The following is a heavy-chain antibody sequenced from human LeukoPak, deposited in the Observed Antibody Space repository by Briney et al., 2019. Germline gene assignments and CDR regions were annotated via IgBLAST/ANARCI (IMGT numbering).Heavy chain of an antibody. Sequence: SETLSLTCAVYGGSFSGYYWSWIRQPPGKGLEWIGEINHSGSTNYNPPLKSRVTISVDTSKNQFSLKLSSVTAADTAVYYCARAAPPSYYGSGKGAFDYWGQGTLVTVSS. CDR2: INHSGST. CDR1: GGSFSGYY. J-gene: IGHJ4*02. D-gene: IGHD3-10*01. V-gene: IGHV4-34*01. CDR3: ARAAPPSYYGSGKGAFDY.